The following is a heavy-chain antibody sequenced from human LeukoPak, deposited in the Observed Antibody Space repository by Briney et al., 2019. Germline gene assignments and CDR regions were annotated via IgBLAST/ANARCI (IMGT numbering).Heavy chain of an antibody. J-gene: IGHJ4*02. CDR2: VYSDAST. CDR3: AKDLTSGIAVAGYFDY. D-gene: IGHD6-19*01. V-gene: IGHV3-66*01. CDR1: GFIVTSSY. Sequence: GGSLRLSCAGSGFIVTSSYMNWVRQAPGRGLEWVSIVYSDASTYYADSVRGRFTISRDNSKNTLYLQMNRLTDEDTAVYYCAKDLTSGIAVAGYFDYWGQGTLVTVSS.